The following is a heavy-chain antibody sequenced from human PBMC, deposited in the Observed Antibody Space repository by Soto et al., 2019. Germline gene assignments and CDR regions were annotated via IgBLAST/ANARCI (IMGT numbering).Heavy chain of an antibody. D-gene: IGHD6-19*01. CDR2: IYYSGST. CDR1: GGSVSSGSYY. Sequence: PSETLSVSCTVSGGSVSSGSYYWSWIRQPPGKGLEWIGYIYYSGSTNYNPSLKSRVTISVDTSKNQFSLKLSSVTAWHTAVYYCAGTRQWPGWFDPWGQGTLVTVS. CDR3: AGTRQWPGWFDP. J-gene: IGHJ5*02. V-gene: IGHV4-61*01.